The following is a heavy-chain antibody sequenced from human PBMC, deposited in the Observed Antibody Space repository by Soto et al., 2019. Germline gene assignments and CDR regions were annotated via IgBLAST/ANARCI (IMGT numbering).Heavy chain of an antibody. CDR2: MNPNSGNT. CDR1: GDTFTSYD. V-gene: IGHV1-8*01. D-gene: IGHD5-12*01. CDR3: TRDRVATIKTAFDY. Sequence: ASVKVSCKASGDTFTSYDINWVRQATGQGLEWMGWMNPNSGNTGYAQKFQGRVTMTRNTSISTAYMELSSLRSEDTAVYYCTRDRVATIKTAFDYWGQGTLVTVSS. J-gene: IGHJ4*02.